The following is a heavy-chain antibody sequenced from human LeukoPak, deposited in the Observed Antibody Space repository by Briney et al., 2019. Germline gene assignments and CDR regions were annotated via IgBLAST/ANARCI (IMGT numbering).Heavy chain of an antibody. CDR3: AKSSRYGTGWYGRIDY. CDR2: ISDRGDNK. D-gene: IGHD6-19*01. CDR1: GFTFSSHA. J-gene: IGHJ4*02. Sequence: PGGSLRLSRAASGFTFSSHAMSWVRQAPGKGLEWVSAISDRGDNKQYTDSVKGRLTISRDNSKNTLYLQMNSLRADDTAVYYCAKSSRYGTGWYGRIDYWGQGTLVTVSS. V-gene: IGHV3-23*01.